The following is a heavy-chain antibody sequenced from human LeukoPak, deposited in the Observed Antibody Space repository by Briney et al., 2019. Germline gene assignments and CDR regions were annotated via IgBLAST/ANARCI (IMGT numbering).Heavy chain of an antibody. D-gene: IGHD2-8*01. CDR1: GGSISSYY. Sequence: PSETLSLTCTVSGGSISSYYWSWIRQPPGKGLEWIGYIYYSGSTNYNPSLKSRVTMSVDTSKNQFSLKLSSLTAADTAVYYCARHSPNGGYFDYWGQGALVTVSS. J-gene: IGHJ4*02. V-gene: IGHV4-59*08. CDR2: IYYSGST. CDR3: ARHSPNGGYFDY.